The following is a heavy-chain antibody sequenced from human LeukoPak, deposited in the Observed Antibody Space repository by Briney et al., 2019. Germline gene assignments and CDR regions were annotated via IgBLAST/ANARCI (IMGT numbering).Heavy chain of an antibody. CDR3: TRGRGRGSSSPRGEFDY. J-gene: IGHJ4*02. CDR1: GFTFGDYA. Sequence: GGSLRLSCTASGFTFGDYAMSWFRQAPGKGLEWVGFIRSKAYGGTTEYAASVKGRFTISRDDSKSIAYLQMNSLKTEDTAVYYCTRGRGRGSSSPRGEFDYWGQGTLVTVSS. D-gene: IGHD6-13*01. V-gene: IGHV3-49*03. CDR2: IRSKAYGGTT.